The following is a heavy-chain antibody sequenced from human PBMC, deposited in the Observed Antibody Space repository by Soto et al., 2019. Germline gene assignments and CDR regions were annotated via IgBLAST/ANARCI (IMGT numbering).Heavy chain of an antibody. CDR2: IFSSGSP. V-gene: IGHV4-4*07. D-gene: IGHD5-12*01. Sequence: ETLSLTCTVSGGSINTFYWSWVRQPAGKGLEWIGRIFSSGSPSFNPSLESRVAMSVDTSKNHFSLNLSSVTAADMAVYYCAREGSYSAYNFAHGIQLWSFDFWGQGALVTVSS. J-gene: IGHJ4*02. CDR3: AREGSYSAYNFAHGIQLWSFDF. CDR1: GGSINTFY.